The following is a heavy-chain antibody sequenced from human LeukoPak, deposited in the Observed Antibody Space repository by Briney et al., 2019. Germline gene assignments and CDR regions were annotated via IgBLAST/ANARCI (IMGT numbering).Heavy chain of an antibody. CDR1: GGSISSGSYY. CDR2: IYTSGST. J-gene: IGHJ6*03. Sequence: SETLSLTCTVSGGSISSGSYYWSWIRQPAGKGLEWIGRIYTSGSTNYNPSLKSRVTISVDTSKNQFSLKLSSVTAADTAVYYCARDFTGSSGYYYPPEYYYYYYMEVWGKGTTVTVSS. V-gene: IGHV4-61*02. CDR3: ARDFTGSSGYYYPPEYYYYYYMEV. D-gene: IGHD3-22*01.